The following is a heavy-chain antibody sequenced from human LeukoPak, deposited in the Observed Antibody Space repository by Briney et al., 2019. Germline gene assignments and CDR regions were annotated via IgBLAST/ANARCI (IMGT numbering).Heavy chain of an antibody. V-gene: IGHV3-23*01. CDR2: LSGTGRST. CDR3: AKGGDSSSWLFDF. D-gene: IGHD6-13*01. Sequence: PGGSLRLSCAASGFSFSSYAISWVRQAPGKGLEWVSALSGTGRSTYYADSVRGRFTISRDNSKNTLFLQVNSLRAEDTAVYYCAKGGDSSSWLFDFWGQGTLVTVSS. J-gene: IGHJ4*02. CDR1: GFSFSSYA.